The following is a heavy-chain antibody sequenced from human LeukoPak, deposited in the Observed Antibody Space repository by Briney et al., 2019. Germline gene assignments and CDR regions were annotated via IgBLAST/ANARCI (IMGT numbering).Heavy chain of an antibody. D-gene: IGHD6-13*01. V-gene: IGHV4-4*07. CDR3: AGSSSWYDPLDY. J-gene: IGHJ4*02. Sequence: SETLSLTCTVSGDSISRYYWSWIRQPAGKGLEWIGRIYTSGSTNYNPSLKSRVTMSVDTSKNQFSLKLSAVTAADTAVYYCAGSSSWYDPLDYWGQGTLVTVSS. CDR2: IYTSGST. CDR1: GDSISRYY.